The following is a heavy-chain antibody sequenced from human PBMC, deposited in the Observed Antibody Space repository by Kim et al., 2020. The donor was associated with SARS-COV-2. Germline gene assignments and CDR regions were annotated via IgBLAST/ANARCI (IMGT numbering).Heavy chain of an antibody. CDR3: ASPGGAGQRATVTTLDY. CDR1: GFTFSSYS. V-gene: IGHV3-48*02. Sequence: GGSLRLSCAASGFTFSSYSMNWVRQAPGKGLEWVSYISSSSSTIYYADSVKGRFTISRDNAKNSLYLQMNSLRDEDTAVYYCASPGGAGQRATVTTLDYWGQGTLVTVSS. CDR2: ISSSSSTI. J-gene: IGHJ4*02. D-gene: IGHD4-4*01.